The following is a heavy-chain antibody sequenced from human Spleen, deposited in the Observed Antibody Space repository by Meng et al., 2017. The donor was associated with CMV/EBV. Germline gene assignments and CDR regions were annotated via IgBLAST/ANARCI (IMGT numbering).Heavy chain of an antibody. D-gene: IGHD2-15*01. J-gene: IGHJ5*02. V-gene: IGHV4-34*01. Sequence: GYYWGWIRQRPGKGLEWIGEINHNGSTNHNPSLKGDVTISVDTSKNQFSLKLSSVTAADTAVYYCARDGRYCSGGSCYSTRPNWFDPWGQGTLVTVSS. CDR2: INHNGST. CDR1: GYY. CDR3: ARDGRYCSGGSCYSTRPNWFDP.